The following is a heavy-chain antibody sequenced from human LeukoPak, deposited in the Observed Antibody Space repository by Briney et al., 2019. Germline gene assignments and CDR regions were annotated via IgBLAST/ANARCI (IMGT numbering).Heavy chain of an antibody. J-gene: IGHJ4*02. CDR2: IYYSGST. CDR1: GGSISSGDYY. Sequence: PSETLSLTCTVSGGSISSGDYYWSWIRQPPGKGLEWIGYIYYSGSTYYNPSLKSRVTISVDTSKNQFSLKLSSVTAADTAVYYCARGARYPSDPIDYWSQGTLVTVSS. CDR3: ARGARYPSDPIDY. V-gene: IGHV4-30-4*01. D-gene: IGHD2-2*02.